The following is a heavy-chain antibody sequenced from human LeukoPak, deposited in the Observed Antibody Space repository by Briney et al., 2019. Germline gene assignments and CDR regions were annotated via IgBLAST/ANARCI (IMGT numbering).Heavy chain of an antibody. D-gene: IGHD6-19*01. CDR3: ARPVAGGYSRLPDY. V-gene: IGHV3-21*01. Sequence: GGSLRLSCAASGFTFSSYSMNWVRQAPGKGLEWVSSISSSSSYIYYADSVKGRFTISRDNAKNSLYLQMNSLRAEDTAVYYCARPVAGGYSRLPDYWGQGTLVTVSS. CDR2: ISSSSSYI. CDR1: GFTFSSYS. J-gene: IGHJ4*02.